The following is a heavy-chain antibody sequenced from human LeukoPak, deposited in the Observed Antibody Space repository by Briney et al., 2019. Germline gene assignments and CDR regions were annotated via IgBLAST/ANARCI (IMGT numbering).Heavy chain of an antibody. D-gene: IGHD1-26*01. CDR2: IYSGGST. V-gene: IGHV3-53*01. Sequence: GGSLRLSCAASGFTVSSNYMSWVRQAPGKGLEWVSVIYSGGSTYYADSVKGRFTISRDNAKNSLYLQTNSLRAEDTAVYYCARDSNSGSFYDYWGQGTLVTVSS. CDR3: ARDSNSGSFYDY. J-gene: IGHJ4*02. CDR1: GFTVSSNY.